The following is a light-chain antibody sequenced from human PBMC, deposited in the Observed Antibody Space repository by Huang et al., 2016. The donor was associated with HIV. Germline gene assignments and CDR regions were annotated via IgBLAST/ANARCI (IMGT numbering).Light chain of an antibody. Sequence: EIEMTQSAAILSVSPGERATLSCRASQSANSALAWYLQKPGQAPRLPIYGASTRAIGIPANFNGTGSGTEFSLSISNLQSDDFGVYYCQQYNDWPPLTFGGGTKVEI. V-gene: IGKV3-15*01. CDR3: QQYNDWPPLT. J-gene: IGKJ4*01. CDR2: GAS. CDR1: QSANSA.